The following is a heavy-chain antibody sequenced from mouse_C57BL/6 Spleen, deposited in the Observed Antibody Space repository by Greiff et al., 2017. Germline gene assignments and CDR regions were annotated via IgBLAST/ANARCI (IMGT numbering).Heavy chain of an antibody. CDR1: GYTFTSYW. D-gene: IGHD1-1*01. V-gene: IGHV1-72*01. CDR2: IDPNSGGT. Sequence: QVQLQQPGAELVKPGASVQLSCKASGYTFTSYWMHWVKQRPGRGLEWIGRIDPNSGGTKYNEKFKSKATLTVDKPSSTAYMQLSSLTSEDSAVYYCARGPYYGSSYPYWYFDVWGTGTTVTVSS. CDR3: ARGPYYGSSYPYWYFDV. J-gene: IGHJ1*03.